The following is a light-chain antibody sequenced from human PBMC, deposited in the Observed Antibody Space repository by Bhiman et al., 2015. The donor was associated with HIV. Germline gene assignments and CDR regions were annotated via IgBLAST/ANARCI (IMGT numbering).Light chain of an antibody. CDR1: SSDFGGYNY. CDR3: SSYTSRKKEV. Sequence: QSALTQPPSASGSPGQSVTISCTGTSSDFGGYNYVSWYQQHPGKAPKLMIYEVTKRPSGVPDRFHGSKSGNTASLTVSGLQAEDEADYYCSSYTSRKKEVFGSGTKVTVL. V-gene: IGLV2-8*01. CDR2: EVT. J-gene: IGLJ1*01.